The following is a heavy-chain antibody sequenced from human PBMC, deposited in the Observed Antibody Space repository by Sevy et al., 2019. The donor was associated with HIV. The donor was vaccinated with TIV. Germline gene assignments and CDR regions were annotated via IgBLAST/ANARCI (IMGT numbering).Heavy chain of an antibody. CDR1: GFTFSSYS. CDR2: ISSSSSYI. CDR3: AREGGYYDSSGYPSFDP. D-gene: IGHD3-22*01. J-gene: IGHJ5*02. Sequence: GGSLRLSCAVSGFTFSSYSMNWVRQAPGKGLEWVSSISSSSSYIYYADSVKGRFTISRDNAKNSLYLQMNSLRAEDTAVYYCAREGGYYDSSGYPSFDPWGQGTLVTVSS. V-gene: IGHV3-21*01.